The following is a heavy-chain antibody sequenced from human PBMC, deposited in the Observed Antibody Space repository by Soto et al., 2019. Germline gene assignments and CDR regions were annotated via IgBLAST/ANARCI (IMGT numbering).Heavy chain of an antibody. J-gene: IGHJ6*03. V-gene: IGHV3-33*01. CDR1: GFTFSSYG. D-gene: IGHD4-17*01. CDR3: ARANGDHYYYYYYMDV. Sequence: PGGALRLSCAASGFTFSSYGMHWVRQAPGKGLERVAVIWYDGSNKYYADSVKGRFTISRDNSKNTLYLQMNSLRAEDTAVYYCARANGDHYYYYYYMDVWGKGTTVTVSS. CDR2: IWYDGSNK.